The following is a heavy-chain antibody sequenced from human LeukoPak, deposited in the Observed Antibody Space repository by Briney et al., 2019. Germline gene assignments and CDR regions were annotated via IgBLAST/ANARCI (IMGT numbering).Heavy chain of an antibody. Sequence: GSLRLSCAASGFTFSDYYMSWIRQPPGKGLEWIGEINHSGSTNYNPSLKSRVTISVDTSKNQFSLKLSSVTAADTAVYYCAREDYYDYVWGSYRLDYWGQGTLVTVSS. D-gene: IGHD3-16*02. J-gene: IGHJ4*02. CDR2: INHSGST. CDR3: AREDYYDYVWGSYRLDY. CDR1: GFTFSDYY. V-gene: IGHV4-34*01.